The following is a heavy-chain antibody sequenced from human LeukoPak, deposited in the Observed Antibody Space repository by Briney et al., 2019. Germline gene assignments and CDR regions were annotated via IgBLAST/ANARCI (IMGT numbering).Heavy chain of an antibody. CDR2: INHSGST. CDR1: GGSFSGYY. V-gene: IGHV4-34*01. J-gene: IGHJ6*03. Sequence: PSETLSLTCAVYGGSFSGYYWSWIRQPPGKGLEWIGEINHSGSTNYNPSLKSRVTISVDTSKNQFSLKLSSVTAADTAVYYCATAGRGYCSSTSCYRGRDYMDVWGKRTMVTVSS. D-gene: IGHD2-2*02. CDR3: ATAGRGYCSSTSCYRGRDYMDV.